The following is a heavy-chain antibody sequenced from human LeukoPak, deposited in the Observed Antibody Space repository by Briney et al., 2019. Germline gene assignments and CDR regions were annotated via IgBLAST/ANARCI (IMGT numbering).Heavy chain of an antibody. J-gene: IGHJ4*02. D-gene: IGHD1-26*01. Sequence: GGSLRLSCTASGFTFGDYAMSWVRQAPGKGLEWVSSISSSSSYIYYADSVKGRFTISRDNAKNSLYLQMNSLRAEDTAVYYCARVRSGSYSFDYWGQGTLVTVSS. V-gene: IGHV3-21*01. CDR3: ARVRSGSYSFDY. CDR2: ISSSSSYI. CDR1: GFTFGDYA.